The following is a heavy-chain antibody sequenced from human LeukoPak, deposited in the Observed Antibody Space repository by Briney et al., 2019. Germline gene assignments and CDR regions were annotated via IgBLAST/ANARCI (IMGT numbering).Heavy chain of an antibody. CDR2: INHSGST. J-gene: IGHJ4*02. D-gene: IGHD3-9*01. V-gene: IGHV4-34*01. CDR1: GGSFSGYY. CDR3: ARVGYDILTGYTYYFDY. Sequence: SETLSLTCAVYGGSFSGYYWSWIRQPPGKGLEWIGEINHSGSTNYNPSLKSRVTISVDTSKNQFSLKLSSVTAADTAVYYCARVGYDILTGYTYYFDYWGQGTLVTVSS.